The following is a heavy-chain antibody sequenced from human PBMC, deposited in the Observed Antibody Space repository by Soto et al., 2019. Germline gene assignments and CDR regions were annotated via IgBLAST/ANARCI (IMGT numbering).Heavy chain of an antibody. V-gene: IGHV1-69*02. CDR3: ARVIDGYNYFDY. J-gene: IGHJ4*02. CDR2: IIPILGIA. D-gene: IGHD5-12*01. CDR1: GGTFSSYT. Sequence: QVQLVQSGAEVKKPGSSVKVSCKASGGTFSSYTISWVRQAPGQGLEWMGRIIPILGIANYAQKFQSRVPITADKSTSTAYMELSSLRSEDTAVYYCARVIDGYNYFDYWGQGTLVTVSS.